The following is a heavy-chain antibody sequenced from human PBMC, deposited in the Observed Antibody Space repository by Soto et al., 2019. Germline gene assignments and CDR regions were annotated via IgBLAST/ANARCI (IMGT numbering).Heavy chain of an antibody. D-gene: IGHD1-7*01. CDR2: IYYSGST. V-gene: IGHV4-30-4*01. CDR3: ARDLCWNYGYYYGMDV. Sequence: PSETLSLTCTVSGGSISSGDYYWSWIRQPPGKGLEWIGYIYYSGSTYYTPSLKSRVTISVDTSKNQFSLKLSSVTAADTAVYYCARDLCWNYGYYYGMDVWGQGTTVTVSS. J-gene: IGHJ6*02. CDR1: GGSISSGDYY.